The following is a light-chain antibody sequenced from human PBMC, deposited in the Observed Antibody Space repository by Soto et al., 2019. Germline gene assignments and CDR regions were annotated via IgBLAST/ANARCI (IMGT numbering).Light chain of an antibody. CDR3: ATWDESLNGPV. V-gene: IGLV2-14*01. J-gene: IGLJ2*01. CDR2: QVT. Sequence: QSALTQPASVSGSPGQSITISCTGTSSDLAIYNYVSWYQQQPGKAPKLMIYQVTNRPSGVPDRFSGSKSGTSASLAISGLQAEDEADYYCATWDESLNGPVFGGGTQLTVL. CDR1: SSDLAIYNY.